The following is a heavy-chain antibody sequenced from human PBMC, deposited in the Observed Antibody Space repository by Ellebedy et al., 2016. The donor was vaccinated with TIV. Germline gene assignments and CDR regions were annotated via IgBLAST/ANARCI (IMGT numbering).Heavy chain of an antibody. CDR2: ISGSGGST. V-gene: IGHV3-23*01. Sequence: GESLKISXAASGFTFSSYAMSWVRQAPGKGLEWVSAISGSGGSTYYADSVKGRFTISRDNSKNTLYLQMNSLRAEDTAVYYCAKSGRVWNWYFDLWGRGTLVTVSS. CDR1: GFTFSSYA. D-gene: IGHD1-1*01. J-gene: IGHJ2*01. CDR3: AKSGRVWNWYFDL.